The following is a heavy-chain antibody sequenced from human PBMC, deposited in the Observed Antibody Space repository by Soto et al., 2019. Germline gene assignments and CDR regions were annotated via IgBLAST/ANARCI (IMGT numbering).Heavy chain of an antibody. CDR3: AGYYDILTGYYPF. D-gene: IGHD3-9*01. CDR2: IIPILGIA. CDR1: GGTFSSYT. Sequence: QVQLVQSGAEVKKPGSSVKVSCKASGGTFSSYTISWVRQAPGQGLEWMGRIIPILGIANYAQKFQGRVTITADKSTSTAYTELSSLRSEDTAVYYCAGYYDILTGYYPFWGQGTMVTVSS. J-gene: IGHJ3*01. V-gene: IGHV1-69*02.